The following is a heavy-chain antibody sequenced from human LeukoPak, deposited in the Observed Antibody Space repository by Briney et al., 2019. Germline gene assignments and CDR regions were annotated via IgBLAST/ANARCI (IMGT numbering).Heavy chain of an antibody. V-gene: IGHV3-33*01. CDR1: GFTFSSYG. D-gene: IGHD6-6*01. J-gene: IGHJ6*03. CDR2: IWYDGSNK. Sequence: GRSLRLSCAASGFTFSSYGMHWVRQAPGKGLEWVAVIWYDGSNKYYADSVKGRFTISRDNSKNTLYLQMNSLRAEDTAVYYCAITPYSSSHYYYYMDVWGKGTTVTVSS. CDR3: AITPYSSSHYYYYMDV.